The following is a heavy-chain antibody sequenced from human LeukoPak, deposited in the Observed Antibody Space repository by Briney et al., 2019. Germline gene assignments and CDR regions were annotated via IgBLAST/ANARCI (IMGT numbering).Heavy chain of an antibody. V-gene: IGHV4-4*07. Sequence: SETLSLTCSVSGDSISRYSWSWIRQSAGKGLERIGRIYTSGSTNYNPSLKSRVTISVDTSKNQFSLKLSSVTAADTAVYYCARENYGSGRFDYWGQGTLVTVSS. CDR2: IYTSGST. CDR1: GDSISRYS. CDR3: ARENYGSGRFDY. D-gene: IGHD3-10*01. J-gene: IGHJ4*02.